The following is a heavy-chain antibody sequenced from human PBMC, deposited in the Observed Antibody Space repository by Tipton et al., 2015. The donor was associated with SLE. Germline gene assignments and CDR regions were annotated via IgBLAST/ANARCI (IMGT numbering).Heavy chain of an antibody. CDR3: IRSQGIGSYRDG. CDR2: TYYRSRWYT. CDR1: RDRVSSYGAS. D-gene: IGHD6-13*01. Sequence: GLVKPSQILSLTCAISRDRVSSYGASLAWIRQSPSRGLEWLGRTYYRSRWYTDYAVSVKGRITIDPDTSKNQFSLQLKSVTPDDTAEYFCIRSQGIGSYRDGRGKGTTVTVSS. V-gene: IGHV6-1*01. J-gene: IGHJ6*03.